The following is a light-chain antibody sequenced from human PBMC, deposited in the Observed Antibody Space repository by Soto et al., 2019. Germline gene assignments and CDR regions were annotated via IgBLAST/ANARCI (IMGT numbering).Light chain of an antibody. Sequence: DLQMTQSPSSLSASVGDRVTITCRASQSISNYLNWYQQKPGKAPKLLIYATSSLQSGVPSRFSGSGSGADFTLTISSLQPEDFATYYCQQSYRLPRTFGQGTRLEIK. CDR3: QQSYRLPRT. CDR1: QSISNY. CDR2: ATS. J-gene: IGKJ5*01. V-gene: IGKV1-39*01.